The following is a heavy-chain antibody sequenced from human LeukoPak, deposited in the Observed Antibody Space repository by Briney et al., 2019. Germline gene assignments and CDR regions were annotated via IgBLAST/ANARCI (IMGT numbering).Heavy chain of an antibody. Sequence: GSLRLSCAASGFTFSSYAMSWVRQAPGKGLEWVSAISGSGGSTYYADSVKGRFTISRDNSQNTLYVQMNSLRAEDTAVYYCAKDQGYSSAWYSRDGFDMWGQGTMVTVSS. CDR2: ISGSGGST. CDR1: GFTFSSYA. J-gene: IGHJ3*02. CDR3: AKDQGYSSAWYSRDGFDM. V-gene: IGHV3-23*01. D-gene: IGHD6-19*01.